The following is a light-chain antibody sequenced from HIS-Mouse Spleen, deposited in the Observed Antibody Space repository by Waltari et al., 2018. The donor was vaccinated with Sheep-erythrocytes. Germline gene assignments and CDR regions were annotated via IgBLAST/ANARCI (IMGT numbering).Light chain of an antibody. CDR3: QQYGSSPLT. Sequence: ASQSVTSSYLAWYQQKPGQAPRLLIYGASSRATVIPDRFSGSGSGTDFTLTISRLEPEDFAVYYCQQYGSSPLTFGGGTKVEIK. V-gene: IGKV3-20*01. J-gene: IGKJ4*01. CDR1: QSVTSSY. CDR2: GAS.